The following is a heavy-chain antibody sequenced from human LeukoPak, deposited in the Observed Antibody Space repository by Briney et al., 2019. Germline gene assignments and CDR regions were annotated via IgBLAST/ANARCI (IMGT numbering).Heavy chain of an antibody. J-gene: IGHJ4*02. Sequence: SETLSLTCAVYGGSFSGYYWSWIRQPPGKGLEWIGEINHSGSTNYNLSLKSRVTISVDTSKNQFSLKLSSVTAADTAVYYCARGLKGYSYGFPPGYWGQGTLVTVSS. CDR2: INHSGST. CDR3: ARGLKGYSYGFPPGY. D-gene: IGHD5-18*01. V-gene: IGHV4-34*01. CDR1: GGSFSGYY.